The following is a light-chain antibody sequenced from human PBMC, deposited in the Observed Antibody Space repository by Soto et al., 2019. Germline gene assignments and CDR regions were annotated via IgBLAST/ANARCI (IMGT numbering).Light chain of an antibody. CDR2: GAS. CDR1: QSVSIS. V-gene: IGKV3-15*01. Sequence: ETVMTQSPATLSVSPGETATLSCRASQSVSISLAWYQQKPGQAPRLLIYGASTRATGIPARFSGSGSGTAFTLTISSLQSEDIVLYHCQQYSNWPITFGQGTRLEIK. J-gene: IGKJ5*01. CDR3: QQYSNWPIT.